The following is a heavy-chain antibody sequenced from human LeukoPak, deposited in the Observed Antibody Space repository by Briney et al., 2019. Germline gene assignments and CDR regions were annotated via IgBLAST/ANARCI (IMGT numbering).Heavy chain of an antibody. CDR1: GYTFTGYY. J-gene: IGHJ4*02. CDR2: INPNSGGT. D-gene: IGHD3-10*01. V-gene: IGHV1-2*04. Sequence: ASVKVSCKASGYTFTGYYMHWVRQVPGQGLEWMGWINPNSGGTNYAQKFQGWVTMTRDTSISTAYLELSRLRSDDTAVYYCARGVLLWFGELSEYYFDYWGQGTLVTVSS. CDR3: ARGVLLWFGELSEYYFDY.